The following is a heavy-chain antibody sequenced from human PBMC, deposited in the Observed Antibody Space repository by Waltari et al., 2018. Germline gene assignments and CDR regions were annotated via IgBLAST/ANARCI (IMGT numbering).Heavy chain of an antibody. CDR3: ARVGGYYDSSGYYYY. Sequence: EVRLVESGGGLVQPGGSLRLSCAASGFTFSSYWMHWVRQAPGKGLVWVSRINSDGSSTSYADSVKGRFTISRDNAKNTLYLQMNSLRAEDTAVYYCARVGGYYDSSGYYYYWGQGTLVTVSS. D-gene: IGHD3-22*01. CDR1: GFTFSSYW. V-gene: IGHV3-74*01. J-gene: IGHJ4*02. CDR2: INSDGSST.